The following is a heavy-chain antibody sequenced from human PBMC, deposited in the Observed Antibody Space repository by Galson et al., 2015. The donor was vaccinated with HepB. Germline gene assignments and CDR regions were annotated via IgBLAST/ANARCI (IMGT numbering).Heavy chain of an antibody. Sequence: SVKVSCKASGGTFSSYAISWVRQAPGQGLEWMGGIIPIFGTANYAQKFQGRVTITADESTSTAYMELSSLRSEDTAVYYCARDAYVGGCSGGSCYGEFDPWGQGTLVTVSS. CDR1: GGTFSSYA. D-gene: IGHD2-15*01. J-gene: IGHJ5*02. V-gene: IGHV1-69*13. CDR3: ARDAYVGGCSGGSCYGEFDP. CDR2: IIPIFGTA.